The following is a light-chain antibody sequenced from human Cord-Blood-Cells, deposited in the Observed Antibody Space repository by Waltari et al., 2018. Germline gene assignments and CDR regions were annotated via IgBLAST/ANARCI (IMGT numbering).Light chain of an antibody. CDR2: DVS. Sequence: SALTQPASVSGSPGQSITISCTGTSSDVGGYNYVSWYQQHPGKAPKLMIYDVSNRPAGVSNRFSGSKSRNTASLTISGLHAEDEADYYCSSYTSSSTYVFGTGTKVTVL. CDR1: SSDVGGYNY. V-gene: IGLV2-14*01. CDR3: SSYTSSSTYV. J-gene: IGLJ1*01.